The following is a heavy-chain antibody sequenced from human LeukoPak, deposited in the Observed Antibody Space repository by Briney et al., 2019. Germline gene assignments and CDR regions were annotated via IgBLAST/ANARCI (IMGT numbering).Heavy chain of an antibody. CDR2: ISGSGGST. CDR1: GFTFSSYG. J-gene: IGHJ4*02. CDR3: AKTTYYYDSSGYQHLEGFDY. V-gene: IGHV3-23*01. D-gene: IGHD3-22*01. Sequence: GGSLRLSCAASGFTFSSYGMSWVRQAPGKGLEWVSAISGSGGSTYYADSVKGRFTISRDNSKNTLYLQMNSLRAEDTAVYYCAKTTYYYDSSGYQHLEGFDYWGQGTLVTVSS.